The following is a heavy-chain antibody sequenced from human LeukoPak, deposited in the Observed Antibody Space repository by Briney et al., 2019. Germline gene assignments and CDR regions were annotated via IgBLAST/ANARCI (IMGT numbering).Heavy chain of an antibody. J-gene: IGHJ4*02. V-gene: IGHV3-11*01. CDR2: ISPTGDII. D-gene: IGHD3-16*01. Sequence: GGSLRLSCAASGFTFGVYYMTWIRQAPGRGLEPLSFISPTGDIIKYVDSVKGRFTISRDNAKSPMYLEMNSLRAEDTVVYYCAREHWAAPDHWGQGTLVTVSP. CDR1: GFTFGVYY. CDR3: AREHWAAPDH.